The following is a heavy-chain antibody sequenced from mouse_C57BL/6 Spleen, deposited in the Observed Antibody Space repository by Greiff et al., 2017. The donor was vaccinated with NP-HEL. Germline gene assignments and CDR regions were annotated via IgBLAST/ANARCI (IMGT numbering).Heavy chain of an antibody. CDR2: IDPSDSYT. CDR1: GYTFTSYW. D-gene: IGHD4-1*01. Sequence: QVQLQQPGAELVMPGASVKLSCKASGYTFTSYWMHWVKQRPGQGLEWIGEIDPSDSYTNYNQKFKGKSTLTVDKSSSTAYMQLSSLTSEDSAVYYCARGCLSTGTNWYFDVWGTGTTVTVSS. J-gene: IGHJ1*03. CDR3: ARGCLSTGTNWYFDV. V-gene: IGHV1-69*01.